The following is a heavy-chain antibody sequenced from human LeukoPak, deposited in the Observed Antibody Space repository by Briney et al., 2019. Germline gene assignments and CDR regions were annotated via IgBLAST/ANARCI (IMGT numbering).Heavy chain of an antibody. J-gene: IGHJ6*04. D-gene: IGHD1-1*01. CDR3: ARAGQLERHLDV. CDR2: ISGSGGST. V-gene: IGHV3-23*01. Sequence: TSETLSLTCAVYGGSFSGYYWSWIRHAPGKGLEWVSAISGSGGSTYYADSVKGRFTISRDNSKNTLYLQMNSLRAEDTAVYYCARAGQLERHLDVWGKGTTVTISS. CDR1: GGSFSGYY.